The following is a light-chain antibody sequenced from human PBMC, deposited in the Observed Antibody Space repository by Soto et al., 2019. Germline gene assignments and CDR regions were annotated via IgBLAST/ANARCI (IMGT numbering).Light chain of an antibody. CDR1: QRVSSN. Sequence: EIVLTQSPATLSVSPGERATLSCRASQRVSSNLAWYQQKPCQAPRLLIYGASTRATGIPARFRGSGSGTEFTLTISSLQSEDFSVYYCQQYNNWPRTFGQGTKVEIK. V-gene: IGKV3-15*01. CDR3: QQYNNWPRT. J-gene: IGKJ1*01. CDR2: GAS.